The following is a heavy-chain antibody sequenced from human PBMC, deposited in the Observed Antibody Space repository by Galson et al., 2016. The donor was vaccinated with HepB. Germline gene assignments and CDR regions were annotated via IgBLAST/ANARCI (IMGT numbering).Heavy chain of an antibody. CDR1: GFTFSRYG. CDR2: IWHDGSKE. Sequence: SLRLSCAASGFTFSRYGMHWIREAPGKGLEWLALIWHDGSKEYYEDSVKGRFTISRDNSKTTLYLQMNNVRDEDPAVYYCAPSGRSSSGPDFQYWGQGTLVTVSS. D-gene: IGHD6-13*01. J-gene: IGHJ1*01. V-gene: IGHV3-33*01. CDR3: APSGRSSSGPDFQY.